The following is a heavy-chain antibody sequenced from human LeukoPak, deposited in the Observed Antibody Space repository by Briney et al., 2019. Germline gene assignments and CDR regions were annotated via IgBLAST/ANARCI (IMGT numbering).Heavy chain of an antibody. CDR2: IYYSGST. Sequence: SETLSLTCTVSGGSISSYYWSRIRQPPGKGLEWIGYIYYSGSTNYNPSLKSRVTISVDTSKNQFSLKLSSVTAADTAVYYCARGIPTVGAYDYWGQGTLVTVSS. V-gene: IGHV4-59*08. J-gene: IGHJ4*02. D-gene: IGHD1-26*01. CDR3: ARGIPTVGAYDY. CDR1: GGSISSYY.